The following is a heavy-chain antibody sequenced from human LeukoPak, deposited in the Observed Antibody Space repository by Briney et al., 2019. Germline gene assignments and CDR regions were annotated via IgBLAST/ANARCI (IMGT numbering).Heavy chain of an antibody. V-gene: IGHV1-2*04. CDR3: ARGVGVVVPAAMGY. D-gene: IGHD2-2*01. J-gene: IGHJ4*02. CDR1: GYTFTGYY. CDR2: INPNSGGT. Sequence: GASVKVSCKASGYTFTGYYMHWVRQAPGQGLEWMGWINPNSGGTNYAQKFQGWVTMTRDTSISTAYMELSRLRSDDTAVYYCARGVGVVVPAAMGYWGQGTLVTVSS.